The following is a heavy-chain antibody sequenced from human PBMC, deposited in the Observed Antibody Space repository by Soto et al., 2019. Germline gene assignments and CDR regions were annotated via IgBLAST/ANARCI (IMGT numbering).Heavy chain of an antibody. CDR2: INAGNGNT. CDR3: ARDLGGWTDY. CDR1: GYTFTSYA. V-gene: IGHV1-3*01. Sequence: QVQLVQSGAEVKKPGASVKVSCKASGYTFTSYAMQWVRQAPGQRLEWMGWINAGNGNTKYSQKFQGRVTITTDTSASTDYMELSSLRSEDTAVYYCARDLGGWTDYWCQGTLGTVSS. J-gene: IGHJ4*02. D-gene: IGHD6-19*01.